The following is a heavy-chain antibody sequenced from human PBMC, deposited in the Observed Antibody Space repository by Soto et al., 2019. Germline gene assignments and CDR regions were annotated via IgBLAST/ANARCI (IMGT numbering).Heavy chain of an antibody. CDR2: IYTSGST. CDR1: GGSISSYY. CDR3: ARDQQYYDSSGYYSWFDP. J-gene: IGHJ5*02. Sequence: PSETLSLTCTVSGGSISSYYWSWIRQPAGKGLEWIGRIYTSGSTNYNPSLKSRVTMSVYTYKNQFSLKLSSVTAADTALYYCARDQQYYDSSGYYSWFDPWGRGTLVTVAS. V-gene: IGHV4-4*07. D-gene: IGHD3-22*01.